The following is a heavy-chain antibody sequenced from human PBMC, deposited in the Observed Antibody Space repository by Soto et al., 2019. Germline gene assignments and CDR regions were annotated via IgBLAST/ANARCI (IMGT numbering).Heavy chain of an antibody. J-gene: IGHJ4*02. V-gene: IGHV3-23*01. D-gene: IGHD3-22*01. Sequence: PGGSLRLSCAASGFTFSSYAMSWVRQAPGKGLEWVSAISGSGGSTYYADSVKGRFTISRDNSKNTLYLQMNSLRAEDTAVYYCATHKNPRAYYDSSPLVYWGQGTLVTVSS. CDR3: ATHKNPRAYYDSSPLVY. CDR1: GFTFSSYA. CDR2: ISGSGGST.